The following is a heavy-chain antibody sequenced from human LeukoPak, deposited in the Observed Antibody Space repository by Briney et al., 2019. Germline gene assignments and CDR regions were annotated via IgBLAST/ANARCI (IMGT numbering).Heavy chain of an antibody. CDR2: ISSSSSYI. J-gene: IGHJ6*03. CDR3: ARPLSAGEYYYYYMDV. CDR1: GFTFSSYS. D-gene: IGHD2-21*01. V-gene: IGHV3-21*01. Sequence: GGSLRLSCAASGFTFSSYSMNWVRQAPGKGLEWVSSISSSSSYIYYADSVKGRFTISRDNAKNSLYLQMNSLRAEDTAVYYCARPLSAGEYYYYYMDVWGKGTTVTVSS.